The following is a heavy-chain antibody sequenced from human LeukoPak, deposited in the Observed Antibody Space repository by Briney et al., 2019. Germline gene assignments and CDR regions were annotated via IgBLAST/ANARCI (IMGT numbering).Heavy chain of an antibody. V-gene: IGHV3-11*01. J-gene: IGHJ4*02. D-gene: IGHD1-1*01. CDR1: GFTFSDYY. Sequence: GGSLRLSCAASGFTFSDYYMTWIRQAPGKGLEWVSYISGVASDIHYADSVKGRFTISRDNAKNSVYLQMNSLRAEDTAVYYCASGGTNIDYWGQGTLVTVSS. CDR3: ASGGTNIDY. CDR2: ISGVASDI.